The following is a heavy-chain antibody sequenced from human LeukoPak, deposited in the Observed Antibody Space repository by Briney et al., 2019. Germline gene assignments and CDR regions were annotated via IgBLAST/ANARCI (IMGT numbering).Heavy chain of an antibody. CDR3: ARERIVGADYFDY. Sequence: SETLSLTCTVSGGSISSYYWSWIRQPPGKGLEWIGYIYYSGSTNYNPSLKSRVTISVDTSKNQFSLKLSSVTAADTAVYYCARERIVGADYFDYWGQGTLVTVSS. CDR1: GGSISSYY. CDR2: IYYSGST. J-gene: IGHJ4*02. D-gene: IGHD1-26*01. V-gene: IGHV4-59*01.